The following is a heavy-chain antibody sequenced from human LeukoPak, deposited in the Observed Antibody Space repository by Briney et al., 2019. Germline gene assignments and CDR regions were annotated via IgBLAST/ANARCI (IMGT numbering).Heavy chain of an antibody. CDR2: IYYSGST. CDR3: ARRTMVRGVDY. V-gene: IGHV4-39*07. CDR1: GGSISSSSYY. D-gene: IGHD3-10*01. Sequence: SETLSLTCTVSGGSISSSSYYWGWIRQPPGKGLEWIGSIYYSGSTNYNPSLKSRVTISVDTSKNQFSLKLSSVTAADTAVYYCARRTMVRGVDYWGQGTLVTVSS. J-gene: IGHJ4*02.